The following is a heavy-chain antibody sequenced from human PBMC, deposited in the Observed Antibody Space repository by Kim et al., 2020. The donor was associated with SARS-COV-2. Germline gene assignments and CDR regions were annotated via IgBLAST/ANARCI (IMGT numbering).Heavy chain of an antibody. Sequence: SETLSLTCAVYGGSFSGYYWSWIRQPPGKGLEWIGEINHSGSTNYNPSLKSRVTISVDTSKNQFSLKLSSVTAADTAVYYCARVIAAAGTTFRYYYYYGMDVWGQGTTVTVSS. D-gene: IGHD6-13*01. CDR3: ARVIAAAGTTFRYYYYYGMDV. J-gene: IGHJ6*02. CDR1: GGSFSGYY. V-gene: IGHV4-34*01. CDR2: INHSGST.